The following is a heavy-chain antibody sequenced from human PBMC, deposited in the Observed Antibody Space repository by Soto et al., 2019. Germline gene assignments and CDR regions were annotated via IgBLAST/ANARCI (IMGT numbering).Heavy chain of an antibody. CDR3: ARVYSGSYSDY. V-gene: IGHV4-4*02. Sequence: QVQLQESGPGLVKPSGTLSLSCAVSGGSIRSNNRWSWVRQPPGKGLEWIGEIFHSGSTNYNPSLKTRVAISVDKSKNQFSLKLSSVTAADTAVYYCARVYSGSYSDYWGQGTLVTLSS. CDR2: IFHSGST. CDR1: GGSIRSNNR. D-gene: IGHD1-26*01. J-gene: IGHJ4*02.